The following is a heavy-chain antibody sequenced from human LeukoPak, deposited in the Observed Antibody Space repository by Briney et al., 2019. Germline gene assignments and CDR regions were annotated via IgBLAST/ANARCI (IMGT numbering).Heavy chain of an antibody. V-gene: IGHV3-23*01. D-gene: IGHD2-15*01. CDR2: ISGSGADT. CDR3: AKGGGSSCYSPSDY. Sequence: GGSLRLSCGGSGFTFSSYAMSWVRQAPGKGLEWVSAISGSGADTFYANSVKGRFTISRDNPKNTLYLQMNSLRAEDTAVYYCAKGGGSSCYSPSDYWGQGTLVTVSS. CDR1: GFTFSSYA. J-gene: IGHJ4*02.